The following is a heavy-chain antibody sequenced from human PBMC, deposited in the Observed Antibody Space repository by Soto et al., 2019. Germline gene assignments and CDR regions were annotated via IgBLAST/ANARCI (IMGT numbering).Heavy chain of an antibody. J-gene: IGHJ4*02. CDR2: INAGNGNT. D-gene: IGHD3-22*01. V-gene: IGHV1-3*01. Sequence: ASVKVSCKASGYTFSDYAIHWVRQTPGQRLEWMGWINAGNGNTKYSQKFQGRVTITRDTSASIAYMDLNSLRSEETAVYYCARSAYYYDSSGYSYTVVDYWGKGTLVTISS. CDR1: GYTFSDYA. CDR3: ARSAYYYDSSGYSYTVVDY.